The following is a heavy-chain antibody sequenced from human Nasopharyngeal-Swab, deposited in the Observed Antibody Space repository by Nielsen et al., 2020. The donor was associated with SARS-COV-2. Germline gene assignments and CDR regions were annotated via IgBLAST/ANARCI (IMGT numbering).Heavy chain of an antibody. D-gene: IGHD5-24*01. J-gene: IGHJ4*02. CDR1: GFTFSSYS. V-gene: IGHV3-64*01. CDR3: ARGWRWADDY. Sequence: GESLKISCAASGFTFSSYSMNWVRQAPGKGLEYVSAISSNGGSTYYANSVKGRFTISRDNSKNTLYLQMGSLRAEDMAVYYCARGWRWADDYWGQGTLVTVSS. CDR2: ISSNGGST.